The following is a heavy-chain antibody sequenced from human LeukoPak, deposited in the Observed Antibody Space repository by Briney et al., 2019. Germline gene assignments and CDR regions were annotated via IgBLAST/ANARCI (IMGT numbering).Heavy chain of an antibody. CDR3: ARALGEGPDGFDP. Sequence: PSETLSLTCTVSGGSIGTYYWSWIRQSPGKGLEWLGNVYFSGSTNYNPSLKSRVTISVDTSNNQFSLNLTSVTAADTAVYYCARALGEGPDGFDPWGQGTLVTVSS. J-gene: IGHJ5*02. CDR2: VYFSGST. V-gene: IGHV4-59*12. D-gene: IGHD3-10*01. CDR1: GGSIGTYY.